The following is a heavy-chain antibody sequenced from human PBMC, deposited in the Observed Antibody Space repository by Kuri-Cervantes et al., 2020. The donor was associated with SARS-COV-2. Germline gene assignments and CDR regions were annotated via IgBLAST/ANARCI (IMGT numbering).Heavy chain of an antibody. CDR3: ARDRRPAAAGTFFDY. J-gene: IGHJ4*02. CDR1: GGSISSGSYY. V-gene: IGHV4-61*02. CDR2: IYTSGST. D-gene: IGHD6-13*01. Sequence: LRLSCTVSGGSISSGSYYWSWIRQPAGKGLEWIGRIYTSGSTNYNPSLKSRVTISVDTSENQFSLKLSSVTAADTAVYYCARDRRPAAAGTFFDYWGQGTLVTVSS.